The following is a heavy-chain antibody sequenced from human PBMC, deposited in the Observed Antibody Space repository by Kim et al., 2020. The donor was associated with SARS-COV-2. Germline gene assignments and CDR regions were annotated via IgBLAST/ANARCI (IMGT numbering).Heavy chain of an antibody. CDR3: AKEPSSSGILDY. Sequence: YADSVKGRFTSARDNSKNALYLQMNSLRAEDTAVYYCAKEPSSSGILDYWGQGTLVTVSS. D-gene: IGHD6-6*01. J-gene: IGHJ4*02. V-gene: IGHV3-30*02.